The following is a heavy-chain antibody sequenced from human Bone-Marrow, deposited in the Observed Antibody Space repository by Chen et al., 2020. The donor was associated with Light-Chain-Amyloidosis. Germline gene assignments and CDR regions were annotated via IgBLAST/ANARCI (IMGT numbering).Heavy chain of an antibody. Sequence: EVQLVESGGGLIKPGGSLRLSCAASGFTVSSNYMSWVRQAPGKGLEWVSVIYSGGSTYYADSVKGRFTISRDNSKNTLYLQMNSLRAEDTAVYYCARLGYCSGGSCDSYAFDIWGQGTMVTVSS. V-gene: IGHV3-53*01. D-gene: IGHD2-15*01. CDR1: GFTVSSNY. CDR2: IYSGGST. CDR3: ARLGYCSGGSCDSYAFDI. J-gene: IGHJ3*02.